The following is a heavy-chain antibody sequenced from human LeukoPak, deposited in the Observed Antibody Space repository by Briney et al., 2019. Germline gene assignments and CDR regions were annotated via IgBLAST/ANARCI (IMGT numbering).Heavy chain of an antibody. D-gene: IGHD1-26*01. CDR1: GFTFSSYW. V-gene: IGHV3-7*01. J-gene: IGHJ4*02. CDR3: ARAGQRATSVYGY. CDR2: IKQDGSEK. Sequence: GGSLRLSCAASGFTFSSYWMSWVRQAPGKGLEWVANIKQDGSEKHYVDSVKGRFTISRDNAKNSLYLQMNSLRAEDTAVYYCARAGQRATSVYGYWGQGTLVTVSS.